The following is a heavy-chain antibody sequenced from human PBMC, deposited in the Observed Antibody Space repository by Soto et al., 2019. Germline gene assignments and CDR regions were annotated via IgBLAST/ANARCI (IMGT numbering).Heavy chain of an antibody. J-gene: IGHJ4*02. CDR2: IWYDGSNK. CDR1: GFTFSSYG. Sequence: PGGSLRLSCAASGFTFSSYGMHWVRQAPGKGLEWVAVIWYDGSNKYYADSVKGRFTISRDNSKNTLYLQMNSLRAEDTAVYYCARGDVLGSYFAYWGQGTLVTVSS. D-gene: IGHD1-26*01. V-gene: IGHV3-33*01. CDR3: ARGDVLGSYFAY.